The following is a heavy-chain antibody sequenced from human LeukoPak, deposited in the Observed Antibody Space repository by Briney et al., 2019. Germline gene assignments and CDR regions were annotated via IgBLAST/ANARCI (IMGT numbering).Heavy chain of an antibody. D-gene: IGHD6-13*01. CDR1: GGTFSSYA. V-gene: IGHV1-69*13. CDR2: IIPIFGTA. CDR3: ARDSSSWSAYCGMDV. Sequence: ASVKVSCKASGGTFSSYAISWVRQAPGQGLEWMGGIIPIFGTANYAQKFQGRVTITADESTSTAYMELSSLRSEDTAVYYCARDSSSWSAYCGMDVWGQGTTVTVSS. J-gene: IGHJ6*02.